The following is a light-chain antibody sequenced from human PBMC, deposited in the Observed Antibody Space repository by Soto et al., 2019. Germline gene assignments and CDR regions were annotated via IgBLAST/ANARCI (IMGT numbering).Light chain of an antibody. CDR1: SSDVGAYNY. Sequence: QSALTQPPSASGSPGQSVTISCTGTSSDVGAYNYVSWYQQYPGKAPKLMIYEVNKRPSGVPDRCSGSKSGKTASLTVSGLQPEDEADYHCTSYAGSHIWVFGGGTKLTVL. J-gene: IGLJ3*02. CDR3: TSYAGSHIWV. V-gene: IGLV2-8*01. CDR2: EVN.